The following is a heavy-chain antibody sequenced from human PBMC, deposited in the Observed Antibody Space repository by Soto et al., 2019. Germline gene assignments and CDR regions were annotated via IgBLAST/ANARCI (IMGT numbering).Heavy chain of an antibody. D-gene: IGHD3-16*01. CDR1: GYRFISYY. CDR3: ARDLSRGKTYYSMAA. V-gene: IGHV1-46*01. J-gene: IGHJ6*02. CDR2: FNPANGST. Sequence: ASVKVSCKASGYRFISYYVHWVRQAPGQGLEWIAVFNPANGSTTYAETFHGRITITTDTSTSTLFMELSSVRSEDTAVYFCARDLSRGKTYYSMAACGQRTTDAVSS.